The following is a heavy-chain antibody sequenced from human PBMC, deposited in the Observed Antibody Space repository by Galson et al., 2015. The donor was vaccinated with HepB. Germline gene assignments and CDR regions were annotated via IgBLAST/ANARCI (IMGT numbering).Heavy chain of an antibody. V-gene: IGHV6-1*01. CDR3: ARGRNGGLDG. CDR2: TYYRSTWRH. Sequence: CAISGDSVFTNGVAWNWIRQSPSRGLEWLERTYYRSTWRHDYAVSVESRITINLDTSVNHFSLQLNSVTPEDTAMYYRARGRNGGLDGWGQGTLVTVSS. J-gene: IGHJ5*02. D-gene: IGHD3-16*01. CDR1: GDSVFTNGVA.